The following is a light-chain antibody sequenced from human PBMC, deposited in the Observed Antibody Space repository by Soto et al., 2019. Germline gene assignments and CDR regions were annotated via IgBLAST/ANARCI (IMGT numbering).Light chain of an antibody. CDR2: GNN. CDR1: SSNIGAGYD. V-gene: IGLV1-40*01. CDR3: QSYDSSLSAYV. Sequence: QSVLTRPPSVSGAPGERVTISCTGSSSNIGAGYDVHWYQQLPGTAPKLLIYGNNNRPSGVPDRFSGSKSDTSASLAITELQAEDEADYYCQSYDSSLSAYVFGPGTKVTVL. J-gene: IGLJ1*01.